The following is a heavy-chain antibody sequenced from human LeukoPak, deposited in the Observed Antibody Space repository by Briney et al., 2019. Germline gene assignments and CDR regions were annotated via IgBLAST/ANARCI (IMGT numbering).Heavy chain of an antibody. Sequence: GGSLRLSCAASRFTFSIYPMNWVRQAPGRGLEYFSYISGSSGTIYHTDSVKGRFTISRDNAKNSLYLQMNSLRAEDTAVYYCAREKYDSGSLDYWGQGTLVTVSS. J-gene: IGHJ4*02. V-gene: IGHV3-48*04. CDR1: RFTFSIYP. CDR3: AREKYDSGSLDY. CDR2: ISGSSGTI. D-gene: IGHD3-10*01.